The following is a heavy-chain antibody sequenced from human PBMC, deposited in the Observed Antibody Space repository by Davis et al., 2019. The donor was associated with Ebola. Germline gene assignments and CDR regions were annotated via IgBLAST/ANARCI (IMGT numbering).Heavy chain of an antibody. D-gene: IGHD3-22*01. CDR1: GGSISSYY. J-gene: IGHJ3*02. V-gene: IGHV4-59*01. CDR2: IYYSGST. Sequence: MPSETLSLTCTVSGGSISSYYWSWIRQPPGKGLEWIGYIYYSGSTNYNPSLKSRVTISVDTSKNQFSLKLSSVTAADTAVYYCAREGYYDSSGYPYAFDIWGQGIMVTVSS. CDR3: AREGYYDSSGYPYAFDI.